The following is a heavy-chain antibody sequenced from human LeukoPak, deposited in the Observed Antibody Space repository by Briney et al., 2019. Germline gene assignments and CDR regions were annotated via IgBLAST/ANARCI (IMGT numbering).Heavy chain of an antibody. V-gene: IGHV3-66*01. J-gene: IGHJ4*02. CDR2: LYSGGST. CDR1: GFTVSSNY. D-gene: IGHD3-10*01. CDR3: ARDGWFTQKRHYFDY. Sequence: GGSLRLSCAASGFTVSSNYMSWVRQAPGKGLEWVSVLYSGGSTYYADSVKGRFAISRDNSKNTLYLQMNSLRDDDTAVYYCARDGWFTQKRHYFDYWGQGTLVTVSS.